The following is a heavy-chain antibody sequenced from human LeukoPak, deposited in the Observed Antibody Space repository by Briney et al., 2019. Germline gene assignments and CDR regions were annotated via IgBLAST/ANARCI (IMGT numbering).Heavy chain of an antibody. CDR3: AKAPYGGYANWFDP. V-gene: IGHV3-23*01. D-gene: IGHD5-12*01. J-gene: IGHJ5*02. Sequence: GGSLRLSCAASGFTFSSYAMSWVRQAPGKGLEWVSAISGSGGSTYCADSVKGRFTISRDNSKNTLYLQMNSLRAEDTAVYYCAKAPYGGYANWFDPWGQGTLVTVSS. CDR2: ISGSGGST. CDR1: GFTFSSYA.